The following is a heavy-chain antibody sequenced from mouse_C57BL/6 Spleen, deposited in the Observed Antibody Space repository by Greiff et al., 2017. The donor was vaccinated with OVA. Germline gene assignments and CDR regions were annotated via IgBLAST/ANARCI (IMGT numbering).Heavy chain of an antibody. D-gene: IGHD1-1*01. CDR3: ARSVRDYYGSSYWYFDV. CDR2: INPNNGGT. V-gene: IGHV1-26*01. Sequence: EVQLQQSGPELVKPGASVKISCKASGYTFTDYYMNWVKQSHGKSLEWIGDINPNNGGTSYNQKFKGKATLTVDKSSSTAYMELRSLTSEDSAVYYCARSVRDYYGSSYWYFDVWGTGTTVTVSS. J-gene: IGHJ1*03. CDR1: GYTFTDYY.